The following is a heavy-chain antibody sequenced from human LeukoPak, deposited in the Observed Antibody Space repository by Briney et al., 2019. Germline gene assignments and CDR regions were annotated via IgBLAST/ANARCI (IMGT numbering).Heavy chain of an antibody. D-gene: IGHD2-21*01. Sequence: GGSLRLSCAASGFIFSSYWISWVRQAPGKGLEWVANIKHDGSDNYYVDSVKGRFTISRDNAKNSLYLQMNSLRAEDTAVYYCARGGGGLDYWGQGTLVTVSS. CDR3: ARGGGGLDY. CDR2: IKHDGSDN. CDR1: GFIFSSYW. V-gene: IGHV3-7*04. J-gene: IGHJ4*02.